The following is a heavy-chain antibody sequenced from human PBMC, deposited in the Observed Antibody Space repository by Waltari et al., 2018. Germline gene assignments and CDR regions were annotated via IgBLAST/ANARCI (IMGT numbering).Heavy chain of an antibody. V-gene: IGHV3-21*01. CDR1: GFTFSSYS. J-gene: IGHJ3*02. Sequence: EVQLVESGGGLVKPGGSLRLSCAASGFTFSSYSMNWVRQAPGKGLEWVSSISSSSSYIYYADSVKGRFTISRDNAKNSLYLQMNSLRAEDTAVYYCARDLIPAEDDAFDIWGQGTMVTVSS. CDR2: ISSSSSYI. CDR3: ARDLIPAEDDAFDI.